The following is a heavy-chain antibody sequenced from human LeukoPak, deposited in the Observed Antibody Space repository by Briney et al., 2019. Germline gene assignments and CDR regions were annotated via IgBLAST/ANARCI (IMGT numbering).Heavy chain of an antibody. V-gene: IGHV1-69*13. D-gene: IGHD1-26*01. CDR2: IIPIFGTA. J-gene: IGHJ4*02. CDR1: GGTFSSYA. Sequence: SVTVSCTASGGTFSSYAISWVRQAPGQGLEWMGGIIPIFGTANYAQKFQGRVTITADESTSTAYMELSSLRSEDTAVYYCARVRGSYYGGGSDYWGQGTLVTVSS. CDR3: ARVRGSYYGGGSDY.